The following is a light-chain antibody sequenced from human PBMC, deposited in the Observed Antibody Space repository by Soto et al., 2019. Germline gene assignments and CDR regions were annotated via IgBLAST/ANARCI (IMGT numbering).Light chain of an antibody. CDR2: ESS. Sequence: EIVLTQSPGTLSLSPGERATLSCRASQIVSSSYLAWYQQKPGQAPRLLIYESSNRATGIPARFSGSGSGTDFTLTISRLEPEDFAVYFCQQSGSSPLTFGGGTKVDIK. J-gene: IGKJ4*01. CDR1: QIVSSSY. CDR3: QQSGSSPLT. V-gene: IGKV3-20*01.